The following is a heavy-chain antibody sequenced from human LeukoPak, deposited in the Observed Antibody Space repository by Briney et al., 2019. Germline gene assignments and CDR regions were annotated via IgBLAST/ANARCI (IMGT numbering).Heavy chain of an antibody. CDR1: GGSISSSSYY. V-gene: IGHV4-39*01. Sequence: PSETLSLTCTVSGGSISSSSYYWGWIRQPPGKGLEWIGSTYYSGSTYYNPSLKSRVTISVDTSKNQFSLKLSSVTAADTAVYCCARLSTVTTLHAFDIWGQGTMVTVSS. D-gene: IGHD4-17*01. CDR3: ARLSTVTTLHAFDI. J-gene: IGHJ3*02. CDR2: TYYSGST.